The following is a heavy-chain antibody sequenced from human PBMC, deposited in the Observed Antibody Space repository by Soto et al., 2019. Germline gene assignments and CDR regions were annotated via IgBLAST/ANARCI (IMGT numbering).Heavy chain of an antibody. CDR3: ARDRSIVVVPAALDF. D-gene: IGHD2-2*01. CDR1: GFTFSSYS. Sequence: GGSLRLSCAASGFTFSSYSMNRVRQAPGKGLEWVSSISSISNYIYYADSVKGRFTISRDNAKNSLYLQMNSLRAEDTAVYYCARDRSIVVVPAALDFWGQGTLVTVSS. J-gene: IGHJ4*02. V-gene: IGHV3-21*01. CDR2: ISSISNYI.